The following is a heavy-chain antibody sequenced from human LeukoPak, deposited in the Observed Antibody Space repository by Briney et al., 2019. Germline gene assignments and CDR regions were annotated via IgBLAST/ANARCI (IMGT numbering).Heavy chain of an antibody. J-gene: IGHJ6*02. D-gene: IGHD1-26*01. V-gene: IGHV3-21*01. CDR3: ARGHNPKWELLLGYYYGMDV. CDR2: ISSTGAYI. CDR1: GFIFSSDS. Sequence: GGSLRLSCATSGFIFSSDSMIWVRQAPGKGLEWVSSISSTGAYIYYADSLKGRFTISRDNAKNSLYLQMNSLRAEDTAVYYCARGHNPKWELLLGYYYGMDVWGQGTTVTVSS.